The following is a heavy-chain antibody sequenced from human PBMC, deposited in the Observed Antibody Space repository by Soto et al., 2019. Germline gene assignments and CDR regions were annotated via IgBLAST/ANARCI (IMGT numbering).Heavy chain of an antibody. Sequence: ASVKVSCKASGYTFTSYDINWVRQATGQGLEWMGWMNPNSGNTGYAQKFQGRVTMTRNTSISTAYMELSSLRSEDTAVYYCARVWGLWGSGSYYNPTPMDVWGKGTTVTVSS. D-gene: IGHD3-10*01. CDR2: MNPNSGNT. J-gene: IGHJ6*03. V-gene: IGHV1-8*01. CDR3: ARVWGLWGSGSYYNPTPMDV. CDR1: GYTFTSYD.